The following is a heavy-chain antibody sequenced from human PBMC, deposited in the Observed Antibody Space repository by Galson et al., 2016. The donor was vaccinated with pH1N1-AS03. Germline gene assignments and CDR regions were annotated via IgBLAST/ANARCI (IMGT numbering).Heavy chain of an antibody. CDR3: IQGRAASADFFDI. CDR2: ISWNSNKI. D-gene: IGHD3/OR15-3a*01. CDR1: GFRFADYA. Sequence: LRLSCAVSGFRFADYAMHWVRQAPGKGLEWVSSISWNSNKIDYADSVKGRFPISRDSAKNSLNLQMNSLRAEDTALYYCIQGRAASADFFDIWGQGTMVTVSS. V-gene: IGHV3-9*01. J-gene: IGHJ3*02.